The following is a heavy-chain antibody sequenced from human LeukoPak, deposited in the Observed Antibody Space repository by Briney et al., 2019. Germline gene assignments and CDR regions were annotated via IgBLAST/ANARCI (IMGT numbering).Heavy chain of an antibody. Sequence: ASVKVSCKASGYTFTSYGINWVRQATGQGLEWMGWMNPNSGNTNYAQKLQDRVTMTTDTSTSTAYMELRSVRSDDTAVYYCARLARTGTEFEYWGQGTLVTVSS. D-gene: IGHD1-1*01. CDR2: MNPNSGNT. J-gene: IGHJ4*02. CDR3: ARLARTGTEFEY. V-gene: IGHV1-18*01. CDR1: GYTFTSYG.